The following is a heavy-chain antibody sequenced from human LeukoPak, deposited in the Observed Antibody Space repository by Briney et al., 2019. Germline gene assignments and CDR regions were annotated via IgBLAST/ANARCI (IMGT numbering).Heavy chain of an antibody. Sequence: GGSLRLSCAAPGFTFISYWMHWVRQAPGKGLVWVSRINIEGTTTTYADAVKGRFTISRDNAKNTLYLQMNSLRAEDTAVYYCVKDGGYNLDSWGQGTLVTVSS. V-gene: IGHV3-74*01. CDR2: INIEGTTT. J-gene: IGHJ4*02. D-gene: IGHD5-24*01. CDR3: VKDGGYNLDS. CDR1: GFTFISYW.